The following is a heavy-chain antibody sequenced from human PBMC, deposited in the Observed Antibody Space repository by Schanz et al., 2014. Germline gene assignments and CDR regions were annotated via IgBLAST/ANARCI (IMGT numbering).Heavy chain of an antibody. CDR1: GFTFSSYG. J-gene: IGHJ4*02. CDR3: AKDLAAVGVFDY. Sequence: QVQLVESGGGVVQPGRSLRLSCAASGFTFSSYGMHWVRQSPGKGLEWVALISYDGSNKYYADSVKGRFTISRDSSKNTLYLQMNSLRAEDTAVYYCAKDLAAVGVFDYWGQGSLVTVSP. V-gene: IGHV3-30*18. CDR2: ISYDGSNK. D-gene: IGHD6-13*01.